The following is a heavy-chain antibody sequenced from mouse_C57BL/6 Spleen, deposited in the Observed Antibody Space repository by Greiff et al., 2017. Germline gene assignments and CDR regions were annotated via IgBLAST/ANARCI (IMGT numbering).Heavy chain of an antibody. CDR1: GYTFTSYW. V-gene: IGHV1-53*01. CDR2: INPSNGGT. J-gene: IGHJ1*03. D-gene: IGHD1-1*01. Sequence: VQLQQPGTELVKPGASVKLSCKASGYTFTSYWMHWVKQRPGQGLEWIGNINPSNGGTNYNEKFKSKATLTVDKSSSTACMQLSSLTSEDSAVYYCARADYGSSLWYFDVWGTGTTVTVSS. CDR3: ARADYGSSLWYFDV.